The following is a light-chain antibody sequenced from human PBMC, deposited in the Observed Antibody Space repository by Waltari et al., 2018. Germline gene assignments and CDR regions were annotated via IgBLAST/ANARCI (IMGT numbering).Light chain of an antibody. Sequence: EIVMTQSPATLSVSPGERATLSCRASQSVSSNLAGYQQKPDQAPRLLIYGAYTRATGIPARISGRGSGKEFTLTISSLQSEDFAVYFCQHYNNWPPLAFGGGTKVEIK. J-gene: IGKJ4*01. CDR3: QHYNNWPPLA. CDR1: QSVSSN. V-gene: IGKV3-15*01. CDR2: GAY.